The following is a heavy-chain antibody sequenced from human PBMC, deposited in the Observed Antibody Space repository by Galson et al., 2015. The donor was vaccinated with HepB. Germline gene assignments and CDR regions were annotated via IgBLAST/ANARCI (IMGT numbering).Heavy chain of an antibody. D-gene: IGHD3-9*01. Sequence: SVKVSCKAFGSTFTRYGINWVRQAPGQGLEWMGWIDTNTGNPTYAQDFKGLFVFSLDTSVSTAYLQITSLKAEDTAIYYCARGATTGYADYWGQGTLVTVSS. J-gene: IGHJ4*02. CDR2: IDTNTGNP. V-gene: IGHV7-4-1*02. CDR1: GSTFTRYG. CDR3: ARGATTGYADY.